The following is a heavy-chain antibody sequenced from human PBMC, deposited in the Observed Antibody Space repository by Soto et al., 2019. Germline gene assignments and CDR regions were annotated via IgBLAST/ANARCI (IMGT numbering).Heavy chain of an antibody. V-gene: IGHV4-59*01. Sequence: PSDTLSLTCTVSGDSINNYYWSWIRQPPGKRLEWIGYIYYTGSTTYNPSLESRVTMSVDTSKNQFSLKLSSVNGADTAVYYCAKYRRTEAEGFTLDYWGRGTLVTVSS. CDR2: IYYTGST. D-gene: IGHD6-13*01. CDR3: AKYRRTEAEGFTLDY. CDR1: GDSINNYY. J-gene: IGHJ4*02.